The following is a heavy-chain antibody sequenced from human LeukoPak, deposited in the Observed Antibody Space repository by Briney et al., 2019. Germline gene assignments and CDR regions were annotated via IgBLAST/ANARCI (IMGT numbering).Heavy chain of an antibody. V-gene: IGHV3-23*01. CDR3: ARDLRESWAFFDY. Sequence: PGGSLRLSCAASGFTFSSYAMSWVRQAPGKGLEWVSAISGSGGSTYYADSVKGRFTISRDNSKNTLYLQMNSLTTEDTAMYYCARDLRESWAFFDYWGQGTPVTVSS. CDR1: GFTFSSYA. D-gene: IGHD3-16*01. CDR2: ISGSGGST. J-gene: IGHJ4*02.